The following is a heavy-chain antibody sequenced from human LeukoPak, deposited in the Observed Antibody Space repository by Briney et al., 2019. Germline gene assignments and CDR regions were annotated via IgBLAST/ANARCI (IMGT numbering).Heavy chain of an antibody. D-gene: IGHD1-1*01. CDR2: ISGSGGST. CDR1: GFTLSSYA. V-gene: IGHV3-23*01. Sequence: GGSLRLSCAASGFTLSSYAMSWVRQAPGKGLEWVSGISGSGGSTYYADSVKGRFTISRDNSKNTLYLQTNSLRAEDTAVYYCAKRTGTTSYYFDYWGQGTLVTVSS. CDR3: AKRTGTTSYYFDY. J-gene: IGHJ4*02.